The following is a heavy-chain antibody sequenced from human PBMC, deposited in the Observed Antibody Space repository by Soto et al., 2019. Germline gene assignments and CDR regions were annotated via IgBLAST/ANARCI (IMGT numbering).Heavy chain of an antibody. V-gene: IGHV3-23*01. CDR2: IRGSGVDT. CDR3: AKGGAYCYGDCTRAH. CDR1: GFTFSSYG. D-gene: IGHD2-21*02. Sequence: EVQLLQSGGGSVQPGGSLRLSCEASGFTFSSYGMTWVRQAPGKGLEWGAGIRGSGVDTKYADSGKGRFIIARNNSKNKMYLQMNNLRVEDMAVYFCAKGGAYCYGDCTRAHWGQGTLVTVSS. J-gene: IGHJ4*02.